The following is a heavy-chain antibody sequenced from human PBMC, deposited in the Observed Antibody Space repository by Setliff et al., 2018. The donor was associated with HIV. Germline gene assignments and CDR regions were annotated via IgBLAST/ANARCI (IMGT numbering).Heavy chain of an antibody. V-gene: IGHV7-4-1*02. CDR1: GYTFSNYG. Sequence: ASVKVSCKASGYTFSNYGMNWVRQAPGQGLEWMGWINTNTGNPTYAQDLTGRFVFSLDTSVRTAYQQISSLKAEDNAVSYCARDHDYGDLSRNWFYMDVWGKGTTVTVSS. D-gene: IGHD4-17*01. CDR3: ARDHDYGDLSRNWFYMDV. J-gene: IGHJ6*03. CDR2: INTNTGNP.